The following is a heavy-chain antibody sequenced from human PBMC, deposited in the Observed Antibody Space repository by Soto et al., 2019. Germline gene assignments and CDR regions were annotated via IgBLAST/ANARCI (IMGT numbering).Heavy chain of an antibody. CDR3: VKDESINWYSGHFCQ. CDR2: INWNSGSI. Sequence: EVQLVESGGGLVQPGRSLRLSCAASGFTFDDYAMHWVRQVPGKGLEWVSGINWNSGSIGYGDSVKGRFAISRDNAKNSLHLQMNSLSAEDTAFYYCVKDESINWYSGHFCQWGQGTLVTVSS. CDR1: GFTFDDYA. V-gene: IGHV3-9*01. D-gene: IGHD6-13*01. J-gene: IGHJ1*01.